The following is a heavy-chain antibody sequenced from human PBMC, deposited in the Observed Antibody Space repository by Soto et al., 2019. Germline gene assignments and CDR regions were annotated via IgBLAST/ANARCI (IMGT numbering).Heavy chain of an antibody. D-gene: IGHD6-6*01. J-gene: IGHJ4*02. CDR1: GGSISSGGYS. V-gene: IGHV4-30-2*01. Sequence: QLQLQESGSGLVKPSQTLSLTCAVSGGSISSGGYSWSWIRQPPGKGLEWIRYISPSGSTYYNPSLRARVTISVDRSKNQFSLKLSSVTAADTAVYYCASGSHVPHYWGQGTLVTVSS. CDR3: ASGSHVPHY. CDR2: ISPSGST.